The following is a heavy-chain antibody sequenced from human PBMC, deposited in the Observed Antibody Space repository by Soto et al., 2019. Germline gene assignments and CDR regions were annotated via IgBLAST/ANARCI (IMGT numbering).Heavy chain of an antibody. Sequence: EVQLLGSGGGSVQPGGSLRLSCAASGFTFSSYAMSWVRQAPGKVLEWVSGVSGSGGSTYCVDSVKGRITISRDNSKNTLYMQMNSLRAEDTAVYYCAKDFGYYYGYGAFDIWGQGTMVTVSS. CDR1: GFTFSSYA. CDR2: VSGSGGST. J-gene: IGHJ3*02. V-gene: IGHV3-23*01. CDR3: AKDFGYYYGYGAFDI. D-gene: IGHD5-18*01.